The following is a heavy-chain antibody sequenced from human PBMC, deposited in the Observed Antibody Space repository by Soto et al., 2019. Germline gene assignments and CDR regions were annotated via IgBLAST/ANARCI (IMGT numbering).Heavy chain of an antibody. CDR2: ISAYNGST. V-gene: IGHV1-18*01. Sequence: ASVKVSCKASGYTFTSYGISWVRQAPGQGLEWMGWISAYNGSTNYAQKLQGRVTMTTDTSTSTAYMELRSLRSDDTAVYYCARDLYGSPGYYYYYYMDVWGKGTTVTVSS. D-gene: IGHD3-10*01. CDR3: ARDLYGSPGYYYYYYMDV. CDR1: GYTFTSYG. J-gene: IGHJ6*03.